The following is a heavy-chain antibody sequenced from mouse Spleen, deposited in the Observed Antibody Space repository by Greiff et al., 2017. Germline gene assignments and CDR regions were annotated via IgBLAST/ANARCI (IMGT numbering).Heavy chain of an antibody. V-gene: IGHV3-6*01. Sequence: EVKLMESGPGLVKPSQSLSLTCSVTGYSITSGYYWNWIRQFPGNKLEWMGYISYDGSNNYNPSLKNRISITRDTSKNQFFLKLNSVTTEDTATYYCARVPSYWYFDVWGAGTTVTVSS. J-gene: IGHJ1*01. CDR3: ARVPSYWYFDV. CDR2: ISYDGSN. CDR1: GYSITSGYY.